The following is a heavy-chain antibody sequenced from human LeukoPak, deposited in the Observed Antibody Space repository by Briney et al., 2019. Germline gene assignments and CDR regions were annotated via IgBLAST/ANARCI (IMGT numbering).Heavy chain of an antibody. CDR1: EFTFSNYW. Sequence: PGGSLRLSCAASEFTFSNYWMTWVRQAPGKGLEWVANIKQDGSEKYYVDSVKGRFTISRDNAKNSLYLQMDSLRGEDTAVYFCGRHSEEMGRPPYGFHIWGQGTMVTISS. V-gene: IGHV3-7*01. CDR2: IKQDGSEK. D-gene: IGHD5-24*01. CDR3: GRHSEEMGRPPYGFHI. J-gene: IGHJ3*02.